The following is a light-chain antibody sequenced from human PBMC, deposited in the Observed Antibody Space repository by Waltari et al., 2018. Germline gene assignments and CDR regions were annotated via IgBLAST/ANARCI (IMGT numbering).Light chain of an antibody. Sequence: QSALTQPRSVSGSPGQSVTISCTGTSSDVGGYNYVSWYQQHPGKAPKLMIYDVDKRPSGVPDRFSGSKSGNTASLTISGLQAADEADYYCCSYATNYRALFGGGTKLTVL. J-gene: IGLJ2*01. V-gene: IGLV2-11*01. CDR2: DVD. CDR3: CSYATNYRAL. CDR1: SSDVGGYNY.